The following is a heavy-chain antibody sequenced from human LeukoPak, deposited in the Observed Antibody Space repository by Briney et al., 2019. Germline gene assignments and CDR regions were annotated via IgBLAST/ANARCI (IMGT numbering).Heavy chain of an antibody. CDR2: ISYDGSNK. V-gene: IGHV3-30*03. D-gene: IGHD3-3*01. J-gene: IGHJ3*02. CDR1: GFTFSSYG. Sequence: PGRSLRLSCAASGFTFSSYGMHWVRQAPGKGLEWVAVISYDGSNKYYADSVKGRFTISRDNSKNTLYLQMNSLRAEGTAVYYCARGTADYDFWSGYYNDAFDIWGQGTMVTVSS. CDR3: ARGTADYDFWSGYYNDAFDI.